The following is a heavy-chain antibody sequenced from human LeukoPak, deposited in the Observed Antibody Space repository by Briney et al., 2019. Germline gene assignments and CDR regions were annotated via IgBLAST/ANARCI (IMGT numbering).Heavy chain of an antibody. CDR3: AKDGGIQLWLPMDY. CDR2: IRYDGSNK. CDR1: GFTFSSYG. Sequence: GGSLRLSCAASGFTFSSYGMHWVRQAPGKGLEWVAFIRYDGSNKYYADSVKGRFTISRDNSKSTLYLQMNSLRAEDTAVYYCAKDGGIQLWLPMDYWGQGTLVTVSS. D-gene: IGHD5-18*01. V-gene: IGHV3-30*02. J-gene: IGHJ4*02.